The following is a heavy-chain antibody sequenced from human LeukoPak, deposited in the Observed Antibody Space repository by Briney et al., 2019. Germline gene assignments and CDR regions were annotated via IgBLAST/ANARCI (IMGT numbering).Heavy chain of an antibody. CDR2: ISSSSSYI. V-gene: IGHV3-21*01. CDR1: GFTFSSYS. Sequence: GGSLRLSCAASGFTFSSYSMNWVRQAPGKGLEWVSSISSSSSYIYYADSVKGRFTISRDNAKNSLYLQMNSLRAEDTAVYYCAKSNSSSLIPDYWGQGTLVTVSS. CDR3: AKSNSSSLIPDY. J-gene: IGHJ4*02. D-gene: IGHD6-6*01.